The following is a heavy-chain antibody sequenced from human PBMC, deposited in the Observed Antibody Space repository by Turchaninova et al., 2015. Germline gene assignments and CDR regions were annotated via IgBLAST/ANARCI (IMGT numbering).Heavy chain of an antibody. Sequence: QLQLQESGPGLVKPSAPLALTCTVSGGSLPRTSYHWGWIRQPPGKGLEWIGCMYYGTNMYYNPSLKSRLTISVDTSKSQFSLKLTSVTAADTAIYYCARSRGEYYYGLDVWGQGTTVTVSS. J-gene: IGHJ6*02. CDR1: GGSLPRTSYH. CDR3: ARSRGEYYYGLDV. CDR2: MYYGTNM. V-gene: IGHV4-39*01. D-gene: IGHD2-21*01.